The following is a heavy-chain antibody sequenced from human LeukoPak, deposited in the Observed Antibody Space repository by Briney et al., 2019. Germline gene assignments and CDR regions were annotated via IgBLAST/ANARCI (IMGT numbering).Heavy chain of an antibody. CDR2: IYYSGST. Sequence: SETLSLTCTVSGGSISSGGYYWSWIRQHPGKGLEWIGYIYYSGSTYYNPSLKSRVTISVDTSKNQFSLKLSSVTAADTAVYYCARVPGWELAHFDYWGQGTLVTASS. J-gene: IGHJ4*02. CDR1: GGSISSGGYY. V-gene: IGHV4-31*03. D-gene: IGHD1-26*01. CDR3: ARVPGWELAHFDY.